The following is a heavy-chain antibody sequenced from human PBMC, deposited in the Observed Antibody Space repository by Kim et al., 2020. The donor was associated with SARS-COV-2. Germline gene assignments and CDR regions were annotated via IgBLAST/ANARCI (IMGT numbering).Heavy chain of an antibody. D-gene: IGHD5-18*01. V-gene: IGHV4-39*06. Sequence: GSTYYNPARKSRVTISVDTSKYQYALKLSSVAAADTAVYYCGSGYSYVDYWGQGTLVTVSS. CDR2: GST. CDR3: GSGYSYVDY. J-gene: IGHJ4*02.